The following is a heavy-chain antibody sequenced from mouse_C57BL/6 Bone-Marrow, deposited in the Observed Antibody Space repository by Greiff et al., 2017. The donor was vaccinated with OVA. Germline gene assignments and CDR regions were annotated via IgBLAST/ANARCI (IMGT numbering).Heavy chain of an antibody. CDR2: IYPGNGDT. J-gene: IGHJ1*03. CDR3: ARGGGV. V-gene: IGHV1-12*01. Sequence: QVQLQQSGAELVRPGASVKMSCKASGYTFTSYNMPWVKQTPRQGLEWIGAIYPGNGDTSYTQKFKGKATLTVYKSSSTAYMQLSSLTSEDSAVYFCARGGGVWGTGTTVTVSA. CDR1: GYTFTSYN.